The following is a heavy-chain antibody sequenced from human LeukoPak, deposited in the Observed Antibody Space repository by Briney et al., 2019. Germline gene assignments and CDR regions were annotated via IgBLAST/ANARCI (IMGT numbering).Heavy chain of an antibody. J-gene: IGHJ4*02. Sequence: PSETLSLTCAVYGGSFSGYYWSWIRQPPGXXLEWIGEINHSGSTNYNPSLKSRVTISVDTSKNQFSLKLSSVTAADTAVYYCARYRHDYGDYFDYWGQGTLVTVSS. D-gene: IGHD4-17*01. CDR1: GGSFSGYY. CDR2: INHSGST. V-gene: IGHV4-34*01. CDR3: ARYRHDYGDYFDY.